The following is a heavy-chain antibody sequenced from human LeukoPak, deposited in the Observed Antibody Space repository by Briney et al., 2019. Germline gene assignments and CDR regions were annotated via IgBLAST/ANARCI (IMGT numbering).Heavy chain of an antibody. Sequence: PGGSLRLSCAASGFTVSRNYMSWVRQAPGKGLEWVSVIYSADSAYYADSVKGRFTISRDNAKNSLYLQMNSLRAEDTAVYYCARELGITMVRGVIITQGYWGQGTLVTVSS. V-gene: IGHV3-53*01. CDR3: ARELGITMVRGVIITQGY. D-gene: IGHD3-10*01. J-gene: IGHJ4*02. CDR2: IYSADSA. CDR1: GFTVSRNY.